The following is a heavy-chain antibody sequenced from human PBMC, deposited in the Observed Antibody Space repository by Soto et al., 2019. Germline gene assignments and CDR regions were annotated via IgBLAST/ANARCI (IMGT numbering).Heavy chain of an antibody. V-gene: IGHV1-69*02. CDR3: ERGYGDYGAYTDAFDI. Sequence: QVQLVQSGAEVKKPGSSVKVSCTASGGTFSSYTISWVRQAPGQGLEWMGRVIPILGIANYAQKFQGRVTITADKSTSTAYMELSGLRSEDTAVYYCERGYGDYGAYTDAFDIWGQGTMVTVSS. D-gene: IGHD4-17*01. CDR2: VIPILGIA. J-gene: IGHJ3*02. CDR1: GGTFSSYT.